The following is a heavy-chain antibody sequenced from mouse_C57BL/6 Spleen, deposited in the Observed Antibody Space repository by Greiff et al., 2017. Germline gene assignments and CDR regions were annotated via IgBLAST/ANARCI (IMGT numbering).Heavy chain of an antibody. CDR1: GFTFSSYG. Sequence: DVHLVESGGDLVKPGGSLKLSCAASGFTFSSYGMSWVRQTPDKRLAWVATISSGGSYTYSPDSVKGRFTISRDNAKNTLYLQMSSLKSEDTAMYYCARQETAQADMDYWGQGTSVTVSS. CDR2: ISSGGSYT. J-gene: IGHJ4*01. V-gene: IGHV5-6*01. CDR3: ARQETAQADMDY. D-gene: IGHD3-2*02.